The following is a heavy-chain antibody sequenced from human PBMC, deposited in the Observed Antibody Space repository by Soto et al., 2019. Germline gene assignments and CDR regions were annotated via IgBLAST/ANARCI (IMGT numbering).Heavy chain of an antibody. CDR2: IYAAGSGK. CDR1: GFIFSNYA. V-gene: IGHV3-23*01. J-gene: IGHJ4*02. CDR3: AKDLIRGDGYEDPDY. D-gene: IGHD5-12*01. Sequence: GGSLRLSCAASGFIFSNYAMFWFRQAPGKGLEWVSTIYAAGSGKYYAGSVKGRFTISRDNSRDTLFLQMDSLRAEDTAIYFCAKDLIRGDGYEDPDYWGKGTLVPVSS.